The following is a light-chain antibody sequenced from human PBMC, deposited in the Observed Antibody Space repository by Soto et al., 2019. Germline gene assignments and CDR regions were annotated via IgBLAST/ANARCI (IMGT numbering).Light chain of an antibody. J-gene: IGKJ4*01. Sequence: DIVLTQTPLSLSVTPGQPASISCRSSQSLLHSDGKTYLYWFLQKPGQPPQLLIYEVYKRFSGVPDRFSRSGSGTDFSRKISRVEAEEVGTYYCMQSKQVPLTFGGGTKVEIK. V-gene: IGKV2D-29*01. CDR3: MQSKQVPLT. CDR2: EVY. CDR1: QSLLHSDGKTY.